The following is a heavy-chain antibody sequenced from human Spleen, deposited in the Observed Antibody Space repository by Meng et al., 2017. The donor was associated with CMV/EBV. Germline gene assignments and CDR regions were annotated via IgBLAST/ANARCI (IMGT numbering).Heavy chain of an antibody. D-gene: IGHD3-10*01. V-gene: IGHV4-30-4*08. Sequence: QGQLQESGLGLVKPSQPLPLTCTVSGGSISSGDYYWSWIRQPPGKGLEWIGYIYYSGSTYYNPSLKSRVTISVDTSKNQFSLKLSSVTAADTAVYYCARSITMIGGVGYWGQGTLVTVSS. J-gene: IGHJ4*02. CDR1: GGSISSGDYY. CDR2: IYYSGST. CDR3: ARSITMIGGVGY.